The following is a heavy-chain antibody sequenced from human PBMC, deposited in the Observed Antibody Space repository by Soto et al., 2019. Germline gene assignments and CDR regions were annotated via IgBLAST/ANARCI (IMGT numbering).Heavy chain of an antibody. CDR2: IYSGGST. CDR1: GFTVSSNY. D-gene: IGHD3-10*01. CDR3: ARLVRGAPDY. Sequence: EVQLVESGGGLVQPGGSLRLSCAASGFTVSSNYMSWVRQAPGKGLEWVSVIYSGGSTYYADSVKGRFTISRHNSKNTRYLQMNSLRAEDTAVYYCARLVRGAPDYWGQGTLVTVSS. J-gene: IGHJ4*02. V-gene: IGHV3-53*04.